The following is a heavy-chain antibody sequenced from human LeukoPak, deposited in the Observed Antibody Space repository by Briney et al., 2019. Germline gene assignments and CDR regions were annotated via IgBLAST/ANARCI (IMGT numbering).Heavy chain of an antibody. Sequence: SETLSLTCAVYGGSFSGYYWSWIRQPPGKGLEWIGEINHSGSTNYNPSLKSRVTISVDTSKNQFSLHLTSVTAEDTAFYYCARNSSRDCGSTDCYPGGWLGTWGQGMLVTVSS. CDR1: GGSFSGYY. CDR2: INHSGST. CDR3: ARNSSRDCGSTDCYPGGWLGT. V-gene: IGHV4-34*01. D-gene: IGHD2-21*02. J-gene: IGHJ5*02.